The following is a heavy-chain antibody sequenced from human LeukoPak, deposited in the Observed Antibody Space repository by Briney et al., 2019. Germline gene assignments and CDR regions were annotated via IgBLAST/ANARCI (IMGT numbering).Heavy chain of an antibody. V-gene: IGHV1-2*04. CDR2: LNPQTGDT. CDR1: GYAFSAYY. D-gene: IGHD3-9*01. CDR3: ARGSRYHDWLSPLDS. Sequence: ASVKVSCKASGYAFSAYYMHWVRRAPGQGLEWMGRLNPQTGDTHFAQKFQGWVTFTRDTSISTAYMAMSRLRSDDTAVFYCARGSRYHDWLSPLDSWGQGTLVTVSS. J-gene: IGHJ4*02.